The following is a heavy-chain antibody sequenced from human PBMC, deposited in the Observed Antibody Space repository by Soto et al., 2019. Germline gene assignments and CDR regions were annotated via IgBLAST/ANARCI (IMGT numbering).Heavy chain of an antibody. CDR1: GFTFSSYA. CDR2: LSGSGGST. Sequence: CLRLSCAASGFTFSSYAMSWVRQAPGKGLEWVSALSGSGGSTYYADSVKGRFTISRDNSENTLYLQMNSLIAEDTAVYYCAKEEKVSFWGQGTTVTVSS. J-gene: IGHJ6*02. CDR3: AKEEKVSF. V-gene: IGHV3-23*01.